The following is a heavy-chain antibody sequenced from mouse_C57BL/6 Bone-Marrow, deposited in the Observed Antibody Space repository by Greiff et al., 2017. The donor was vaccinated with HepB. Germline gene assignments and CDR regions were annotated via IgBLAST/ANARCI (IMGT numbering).Heavy chain of an antibody. D-gene: IGHD2-5*01. V-gene: IGHV2-9-1*01. J-gene: IGHJ2*01. CDR3: ARNSYYSKGYFDY. Sequence: QVQLKQSGPGLVAPSQSLSITCTVSGFSLTSYAISWVRHPPGKGLEWLGVIWTGGGTNYNSALKSRLSISKDNSKSQVFLKMNSLQTDDTARYYCARNSYYSKGYFDYWGQGTTLTVSS. CDR2: IWTGGGT. CDR1: GFSLTSYA.